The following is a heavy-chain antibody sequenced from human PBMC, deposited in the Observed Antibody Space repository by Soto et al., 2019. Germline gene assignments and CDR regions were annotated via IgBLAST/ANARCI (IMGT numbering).Heavy chain of an antibody. CDR3: ARKPDVATAKVGGGYVFDV. D-gene: IGHD3-16*01. V-gene: IGHV4-4*02. CDR2: IYHSGSP. Sequence: QVQLQESGPGLVKTSATLSLTCAASSGSIFTTNWWSWVRQSPGRGLQWIGDIYHSGSPKYNPSLKSRVSISIDKSKGRFFLNLTSVTAADTAVYYCARKPDVATAKVGGGYVFDVWGQGTMVTVSS. CDR1: SGSIFTTNW. J-gene: IGHJ3*01.